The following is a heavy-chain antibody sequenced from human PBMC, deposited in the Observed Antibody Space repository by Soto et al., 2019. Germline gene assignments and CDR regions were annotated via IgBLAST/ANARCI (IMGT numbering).Heavy chain of an antibody. CDR2: IIPIFGTA. CDR1: GGTFSSYA. V-gene: IGHV1-69*01. J-gene: IGHJ1*01. Sequence: QVQLVQSGAEVKKPGSSVKVSCKASGGTFSSYAISWVRQAPGQGLEWMGGIIPIFGTANYAQKFQGRFTITADESTSTAYMELIRLRSEETAVYYCANFGLLHQYFQHWGQGTLVTVSS. D-gene: IGHD2-21*02. CDR3: ANFGLLHQYFQH.